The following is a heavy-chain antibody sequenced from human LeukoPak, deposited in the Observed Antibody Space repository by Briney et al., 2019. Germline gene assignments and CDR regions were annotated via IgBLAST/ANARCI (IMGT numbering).Heavy chain of an antibody. CDR1: SGSISTSNYY. Sequence: SETLSLTCTVSSGSISTSNYYWGWIRQPPGKGLEWIGNIYYSGSTYYNPSLKSRVTVSVDTSKNQFSLKLSSVTAADTAVYYCARDQGRWLVRTFDYWGQGTLVTVSS. CDR3: ARDQGRWLVRTFDY. D-gene: IGHD6-19*01. CDR2: IYYSGST. J-gene: IGHJ4*02. V-gene: IGHV4-39*07.